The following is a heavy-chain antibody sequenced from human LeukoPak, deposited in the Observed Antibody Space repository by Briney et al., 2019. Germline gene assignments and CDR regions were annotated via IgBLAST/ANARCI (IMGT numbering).Heavy chain of an antibody. D-gene: IGHD1-26*01. CDR3: VKDSPPRYSGSPPAY. V-gene: IGHV3-7*03. CDR1: GFTFSSYW. Sequence: GGSLRLSCAASGFTFSSYWMSWVRQAPGKGREWVANINKDGGEKYYVDSVKGRVTISRDNAKTSLYLQMNSLRADDTAVYYCVKDSPPRYSGSPPAYWGQGTLVTVSS. J-gene: IGHJ4*02. CDR2: INKDGGEK.